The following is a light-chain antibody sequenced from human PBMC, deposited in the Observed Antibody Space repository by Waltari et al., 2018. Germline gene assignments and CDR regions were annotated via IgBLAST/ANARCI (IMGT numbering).Light chain of an antibody. CDR3: SSYTSSSIFVV. CDR1: SNDVGNYNR. Sequence: QSALTQPPSVSGSPGQSVTISCTGTSNDVGNYNRVSWYQQTPGTAPKLIIFEGNTRPSGVPVRFSGSKSGNTASLTISGLQAEDEADYYCSSYTSSSIFVVFGGGTKLTV. J-gene: IGLJ2*01. CDR2: EGN. V-gene: IGLV2-18*02.